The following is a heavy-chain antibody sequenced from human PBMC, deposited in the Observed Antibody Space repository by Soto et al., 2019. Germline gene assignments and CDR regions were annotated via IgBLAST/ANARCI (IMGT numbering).Heavy chain of an antibody. Sequence: PGGSLRLSCAASGFSFSSYALSWVRQAPGKGLEWVAATSYDGGNKYYADSVKGRFTISRDNSKNTLDLQMNSLRADDTAVYYCAGVYYGDDSVNSCWGQGTLVTVSS. CDR1: GFSFSSYA. CDR3: AGVYYGDDSVNSC. D-gene: IGHD2-8*01. J-gene: IGHJ4*02. V-gene: IGHV3-30-3*01. CDR2: TSYDGGNK.